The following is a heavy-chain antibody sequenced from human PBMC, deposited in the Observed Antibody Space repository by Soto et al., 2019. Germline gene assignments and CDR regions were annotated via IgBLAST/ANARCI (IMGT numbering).Heavy chain of an antibody. CDR2: IKQDGSEK. CDR1: GFTFSSYW. Sequence: GGSLRLSCAASGFTFSSYWMSWVRQAPGKGLEWVANIKQDGSEKYYVDSVKGRFTISRDNAKNSLYLQMNSLRAEDTAVYYCARGHLRWVNIVVVVAADYFDYWGQGTLVTVSS. CDR3: ARGHLRWVNIVVVVAADYFDY. V-gene: IGHV3-7*01. D-gene: IGHD2-15*01. J-gene: IGHJ4*02.